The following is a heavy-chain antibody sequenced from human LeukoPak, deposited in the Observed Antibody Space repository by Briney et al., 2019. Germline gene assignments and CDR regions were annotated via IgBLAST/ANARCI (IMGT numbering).Heavy chain of an antibody. J-gene: IGHJ4*02. CDR1: GFTFSDAW. CDR3: ARYYGDSGSQYYFDY. CDR2: IKSKTDGGTT. V-gene: IGHV3-15*01. Sequence: GGSLRLSCATSGFTFSDAWMSWVRQAPGKGLEWVGRIKSKTDGGTTDYAAPVKGRFTISRDDSKNTLYLQMNSLKIEDTAVYYCARYYGDSGSQYYFDYWGQGTLVTVSS. D-gene: IGHD3-22*01.